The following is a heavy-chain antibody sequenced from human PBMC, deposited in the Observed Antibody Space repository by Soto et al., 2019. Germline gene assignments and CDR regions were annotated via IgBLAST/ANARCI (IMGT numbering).Heavy chain of an antibody. CDR2: ISNSGDSP. V-gene: IGHV3-23*01. J-gene: IGHJ4*02. CDR3: ARDRNYAFDY. Sequence: PGGSLRLSCAASGFTFSSYTMAWVRQAPGKGLEWVSAISNSGDSPYYADSVQGRFTISRDNSKNTLFLQMNSLRAEDTAIYYCARDRNYAFDYWGQGALVTVSS. D-gene: IGHD4-4*01. CDR1: GFTFSSYT.